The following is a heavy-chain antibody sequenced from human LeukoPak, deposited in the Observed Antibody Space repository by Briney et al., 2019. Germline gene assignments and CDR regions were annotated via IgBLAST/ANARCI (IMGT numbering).Heavy chain of an antibody. CDR3: ARLEYYGDYSNTFDY. CDR1: GGTFSSYA. V-gene: IGHV1-69*04. J-gene: IGHJ4*02. Sequence: SVKVSCRASGGTFSSYAISWVRQAPGQGLEWMGRIIPILGIANYAQKFQGRVTITADKSTSTAYMELSSLRSEDTAVYYCARLEYYGDYSNTFDYWGQGTLVTVSS. CDR2: IIPILGIA. D-gene: IGHD4-17*01.